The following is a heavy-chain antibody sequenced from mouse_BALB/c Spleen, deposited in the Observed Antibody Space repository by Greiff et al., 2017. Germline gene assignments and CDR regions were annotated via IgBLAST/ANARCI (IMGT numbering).Heavy chain of an antibody. D-gene: IGHD2-1*01. CDR1: GYNFTSYW. J-gene: IGHJ3*01. V-gene: IGHV1-55*01. Sequence: VQLQQPGAELVKPGTSVKLSCKASGYNFTSYWINWVKLRPGQGLEWIGDIYPGSGSTNYNEKFKSKATLTVDTSSSTAYMQLSSLASEDSALYYCARSGGNWFAYWGQGTLVTVSA. CDR3: ARSGGNWFAY. CDR2: IYPGSGST.